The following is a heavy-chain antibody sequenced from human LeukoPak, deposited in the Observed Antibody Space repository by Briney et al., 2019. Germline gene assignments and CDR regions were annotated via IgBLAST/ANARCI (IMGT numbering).Heavy chain of an antibody. D-gene: IGHD1-14*01. CDR2: INHSGST. V-gene: IGHV4-34*01. J-gene: IGHJ6*02. CDR3: ARGTGGVYYYYGMDV. Sequence: SETLSLTSAVYGGSFSDYYWSWIRQPPGKGLEWIGEINHSGSTNYNPSLKSRVTISVDTSKNQFSLKLSSVTAADTAVYYCARGTGGVYYYYGMDVWGQGTTVTVSS. CDR1: GGSFSDYY.